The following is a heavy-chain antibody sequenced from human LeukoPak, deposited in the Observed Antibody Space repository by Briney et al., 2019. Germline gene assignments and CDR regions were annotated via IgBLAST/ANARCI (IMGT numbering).Heavy chain of an antibody. D-gene: IGHD1-14*01. V-gene: IGHV3-30*02. Sequence: GGSLRLSCAASGFTFSSYGMHWVRQAPGKGLEWVAFIRYDGSNKYYADSVKGRFTISRDNSKNTLYLQMNSLRAEDTAVYYCAKDIEPLVYYFDYWGQGTLVTVSS. CDR1: GFTFSSYG. CDR2: IRYDGSNK. J-gene: IGHJ4*02. CDR3: AKDIEPLVYYFDY.